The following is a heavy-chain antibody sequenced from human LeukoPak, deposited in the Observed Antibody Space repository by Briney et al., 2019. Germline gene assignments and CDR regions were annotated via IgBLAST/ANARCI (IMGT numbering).Heavy chain of an antibody. CDR3: ARDRPTYYYDSSEDY. CDR1: GGTFSSYA. J-gene: IGHJ4*02. Sequence: SVKVSCKASGGTFSSYAISWVRQAPGQGLEWMGRIIPILGIANYAQKFQGRVTITADKSTSTAYMELSSLRSEDTAVYYCARDRPTYYYDSSEDYWGQGTLVTVSS. V-gene: IGHV1-69*04. CDR2: IIPILGIA. D-gene: IGHD3-22*01.